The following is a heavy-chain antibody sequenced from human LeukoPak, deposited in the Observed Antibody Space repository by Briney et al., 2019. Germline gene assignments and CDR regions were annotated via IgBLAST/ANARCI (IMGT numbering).Heavy chain of an antibody. CDR3: ARDHAYYYDSSGYSMQIT. J-gene: IGHJ5*02. Sequence: SETLSLTCGVYGGSFSGYHWNWIRQPPGEGLEWIGEINHSGSTNYNPSLKSRVTISVDTSKKQFSLRLSSVTAADTAVYYCARDHAYYYDSSGYSMQITWGQGTLVTVSS. D-gene: IGHD3-22*01. V-gene: IGHV4-34*01. CDR1: GGSFSGYH. CDR2: INHSGST.